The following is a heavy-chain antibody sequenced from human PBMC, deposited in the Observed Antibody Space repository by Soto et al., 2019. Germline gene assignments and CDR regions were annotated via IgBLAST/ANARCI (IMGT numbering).Heavy chain of an antibody. CDR3: ARHGNTVTTGYYYGMDV. CDR1: CGSISSSIYY. Sequence: PSETLSLTCTVSCGSISSSIYYWGWIRQPPGKGLEWIGTIYYSGSTYYNPSLKSRVTISVQTSKNQFSLKLSSVTATDTAVYYCARHGNTVTTGYYYGMDVWGQGTTVTVSS. V-gene: IGHV4-39*01. J-gene: IGHJ6*02. CDR2: IYYSGST. D-gene: IGHD4-17*01.